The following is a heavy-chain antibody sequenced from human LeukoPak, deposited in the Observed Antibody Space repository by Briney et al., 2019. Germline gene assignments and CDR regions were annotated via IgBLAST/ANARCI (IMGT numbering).Heavy chain of an antibody. CDR1: GFTFSSYS. D-gene: IGHD6-13*01. J-gene: IGHJ4*02. Sequence: GGSLRLSCAASGFTFSSYSMNWVRQAPGKGLEWVSSISSSSSYIYYADSVKGRFTISRDNAKNSLFLQMNSLRVEDTAVFYCARDGFVGAADYWGQGTLVTVSS. CDR2: ISSSSSYI. CDR3: ARDGFVGAADY. V-gene: IGHV3-21*01.